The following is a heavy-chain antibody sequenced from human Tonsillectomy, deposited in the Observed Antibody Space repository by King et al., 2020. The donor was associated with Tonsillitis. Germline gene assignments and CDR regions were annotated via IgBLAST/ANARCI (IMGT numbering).Heavy chain of an antibody. Sequence: QLQESGPGLVKPSETLSLTCTVSGGSISSSSYYWGWIRQPPGKGLEWIGSLYYSGSTYYNPSLKSRVTISVDTSKNQFSLKLSSVTAADTAVYYCASLDSGDYDGMDVWGQGTTVTVSS. V-gene: IGHV4-39*01. CDR2: LYYSGST. CDR3: ASLDSGDYDGMDV. J-gene: IGHJ6*02. D-gene: IGHD1-14*01. CDR1: GGSISSSSYY.